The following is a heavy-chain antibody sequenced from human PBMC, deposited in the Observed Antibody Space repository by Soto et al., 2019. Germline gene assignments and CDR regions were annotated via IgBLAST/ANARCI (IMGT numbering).Heavy chain of an antibody. V-gene: IGHV3-53*01. CDR1: GFTFSSND. J-gene: IGHJ3*01. CDR2: IYSGGST. Sequence: EVQLVESGGGLIQPGGSLRLSCAASGFTFSSNDMNWVRQAPGKGLEWVSLIYSGGSTYYADSVKGRFTISRDNSKNTLYLQMSSMRAEDTGVYYCATRPLLPGAPWGQGTMVTVSS. CDR3: ATRPLLPGAP. D-gene: IGHD3-22*01.